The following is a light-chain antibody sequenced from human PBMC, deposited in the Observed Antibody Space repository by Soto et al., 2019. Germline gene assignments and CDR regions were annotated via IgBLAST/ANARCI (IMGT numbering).Light chain of an antibody. CDR2: DAS. CDR1: QSISSY. Sequence: DIQMTQSPSSLSASVGDRVTITCRASQSISSYLNWYQQKPGKAPKLLIYDASTLEAGVPSRFSGRGSGTDFTFIITRLQPEDIATYYCQQYENLPITFGQGTRLEIK. J-gene: IGKJ5*01. V-gene: IGKV1-33*01. CDR3: QQYENLPIT.